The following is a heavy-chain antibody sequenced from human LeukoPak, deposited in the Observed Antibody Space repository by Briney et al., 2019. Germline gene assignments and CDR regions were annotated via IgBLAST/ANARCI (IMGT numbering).Heavy chain of an antibody. J-gene: IGHJ4*02. CDR1: GGSISSYY. D-gene: IGHD5-12*01. CDR2: IYYSGST. Sequence: PSGTLSLTCTVSGGSISSYYWSWIRQPPGKGLEWIGYIYYSGSTNYNPSLKSRVTISVDTSKNQFSLKLSSVTAADTAVYYCARGSGYDFDYWGQGTLVTVSS. V-gene: IGHV4-59*01. CDR3: ARGSGYDFDY.